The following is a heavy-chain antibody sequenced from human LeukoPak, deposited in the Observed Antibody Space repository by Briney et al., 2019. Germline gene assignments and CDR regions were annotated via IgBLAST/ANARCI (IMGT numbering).Heavy chain of an antibody. D-gene: IGHD3-3*01. V-gene: IGHV3-23*01. Sequence: GGSLRLSCAASGFTFSSYAMSWVRQAPGKGLEWVSAISGSGGSTYYADSVKGRFTISRDNSKNTLYLQMNSLRAEDTAVYYCAKVYYDFWSGLFSYNWFDPWGQETLVTVSS. CDR1: GFTFSSYA. CDR3: AKVYYDFWSGLFSYNWFDP. J-gene: IGHJ5*02. CDR2: ISGSGGST.